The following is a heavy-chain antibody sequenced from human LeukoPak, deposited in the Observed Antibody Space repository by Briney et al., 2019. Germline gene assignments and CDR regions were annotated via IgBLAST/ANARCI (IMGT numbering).Heavy chain of an antibody. Sequence: GGSLRLSCAASGFTFISYAMHWVRQAPGKGLECVAVISYDGSNKDYADSVKGRFTISRDNSKNTLYLQMNSLRAEDTAVYYCARVPVAGTYYYYYMDVWGKGTTVTVSS. CDR2: ISYDGSNK. V-gene: IGHV3-30*04. D-gene: IGHD6-19*01. CDR3: ARVPVAGTYYYYYMDV. CDR1: GFTFISYA. J-gene: IGHJ6*03.